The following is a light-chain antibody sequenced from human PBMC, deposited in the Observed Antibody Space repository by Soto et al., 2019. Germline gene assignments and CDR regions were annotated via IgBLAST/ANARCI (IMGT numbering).Light chain of an antibody. CDR3: QQYYSTPRT. V-gene: IGKV4-1*01. J-gene: IGKJ1*01. CDR2: WAS. Sequence: DIVMTQSPDSLAVSLGERATINCKSSQSVLYRSNNKNYLAWYQHKPGQPPKLLIYWASTRESGVPDRFSGSGSGTDFTLTISSLQAEDAAVYYCQQYYSTPRTFGQGTKVEIK. CDR1: QSVLYRSNNKNY.